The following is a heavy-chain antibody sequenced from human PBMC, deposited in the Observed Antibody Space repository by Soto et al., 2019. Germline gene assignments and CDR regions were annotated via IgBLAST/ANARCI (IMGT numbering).Heavy chain of an antibody. D-gene: IGHD2-15*01. CDR3: ARAAGGGYCSGGSCYSRAFDI. J-gene: IGHJ3*02. Sequence: SETLSLTCAVSCYSIISGYYWGWIRQPPGKGLEWIGSIYHSGSTYYNPSLKSRVTISVDTSKNQFSLKLSSVTAADTAVYYCARAAGGGYCSGGSCYSRAFDIWGQGTMVTVSS. CDR2: IYHSGST. V-gene: IGHV4-38-2*01. CDR1: CYSIISGYY.